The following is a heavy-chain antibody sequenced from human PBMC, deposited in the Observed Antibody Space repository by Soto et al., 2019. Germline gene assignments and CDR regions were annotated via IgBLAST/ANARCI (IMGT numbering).Heavy chain of an antibody. CDR2: FNTDGSTT. Sequence: EVQLVESGGGYVQPGGSLRLSCAASVFTFSHHWMHWVRQAPGKGLVWVSRFNTDGSTTTYADSVKGRFTISRDNAKNTFHLQMNSLRAEDTAIYYCLGTGSNSYWGKGTLVNVYS. D-gene: IGHD1-26*01. CDR1: VFTFSHHW. CDR3: LGTGSNSY. V-gene: IGHV3-74*01. J-gene: IGHJ4*02.